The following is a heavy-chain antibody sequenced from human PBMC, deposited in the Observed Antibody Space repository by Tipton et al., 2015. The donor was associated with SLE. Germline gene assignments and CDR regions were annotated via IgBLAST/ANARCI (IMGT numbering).Heavy chain of an antibody. CDR2: INQDGSEQ. J-gene: IGHJ4*02. V-gene: IGHV3-7*03. Sequence: QLVQSGGGVVQPGWSLRLSCATSGSTFRIYWMTWVRQAPGKGLEWVASINQDGSEQHYVDSVKGRFTISRDNARDSLYLQMNTLRADDTAVYYCARDDSSSLDYWGLGTLVTVSS. CDR1: GSTFRIYW. D-gene: IGHD6-6*01. CDR3: ARDDSSSLDY.